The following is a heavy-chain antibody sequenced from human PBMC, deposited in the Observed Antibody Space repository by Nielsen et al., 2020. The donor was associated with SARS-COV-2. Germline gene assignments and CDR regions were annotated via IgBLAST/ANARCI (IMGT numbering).Heavy chain of an antibody. CDR1: GFTFSSYA. Sequence: GSLRLSCAASGFTFSSYAMHWVRQAPGKGLEWVAVISYDGSNKYYADSVKGRFTISRDNSKNTLYLQMNSLRAEDTAVYYCARAIYRLTTDNWFDPWGQGTLVTVSS. CDR2: ISYDGSNK. D-gene: IGHD4-11*01. CDR3: ARAIYRLTTDNWFDP. V-gene: IGHV3-30-3*01. J-gene: IGHJ5*02.